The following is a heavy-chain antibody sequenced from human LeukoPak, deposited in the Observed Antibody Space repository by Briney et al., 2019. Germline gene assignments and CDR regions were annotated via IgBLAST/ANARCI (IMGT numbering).Heavy chain of an antibody. V-gene: IGHV3-30*02. J-gene: IGHJ4*02. CDR3: AKARYSGSPALDF. CDR1: GFTVSSNY. CDR2: TRYDESKT. Sequence: GGSLRLSCAPSGFTVSSNYMSWVRQTPGKGLDWVAFTRYDESKTFYGDSVRGRFTISRDNSKNTLYLQMNSLTTDDSAVYYCAKARYSGSPALDFWGQGTLVTVSS. D-gene: IGHD1-26*01.